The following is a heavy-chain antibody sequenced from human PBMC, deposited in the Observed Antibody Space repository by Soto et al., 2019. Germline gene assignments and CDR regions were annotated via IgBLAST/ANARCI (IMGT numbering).Heavy chain of an antibody. J-gene: IGHJ4*02. D-gene: IGHD3-10*01. V-gene: IGHV4-59*01. CDR1: GGSISSYY. CDR3: ATAPIMVPGLGLFTLDY. Sequence: SETLSLTCTVSGGSISSYYWSWIRQPPGKGLEWIGYIYYSGSTNYNPSLKSRVTISVDTSKNQFSLKLSSVTAADTAVYYCATAPIMVPGLGLFTLDYWSQGTLVTVSS. CDR2: IYYSGST.